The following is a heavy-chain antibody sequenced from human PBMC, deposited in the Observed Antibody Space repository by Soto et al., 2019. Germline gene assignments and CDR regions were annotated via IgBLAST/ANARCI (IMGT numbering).Heavy chain of an antibody. Sequence: GGSLRLSCAASGFTFSSYGMHWVRQAPGKGLEWVAVIWYDGSNKYYADSVKGRFTISRDNSKNTLYLQMNSLRAEDTAVYYCARAPIVVVPAAILYYYYYGMDVWGQGTTVTVSS. CDR1: GFTFSSYG. CDR3: ARAPIVVVPAAILYYYYYGMDV. V-gene: IGHV3-33*01. D-gene: IGHD2-2*01. J-gene: IGHJ6*02. CDR2: IWYDGSNK.